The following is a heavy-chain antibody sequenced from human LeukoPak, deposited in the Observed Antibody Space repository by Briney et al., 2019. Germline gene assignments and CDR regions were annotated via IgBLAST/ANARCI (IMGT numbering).Heavy chain of an antibody. Sequence: SETLSLTCTVSGGSISSSSYYWGWIRQPPGKGLEWIGEINHSGSTNYNPSLRSRVTISVDTSKNQFSLKLSSVTAADTAVYYCAADGRGGDHYYYYGMDVWGQGTTVTVSS. D-gene: IGHD5-24*01. CDR3: AADGRGGDHYYYYGMDV. CDR1: GGSISSSSYY. J-gene: IGHJ6*02. CDR2: INHSGST. V-gene: IGHV4-39*07.